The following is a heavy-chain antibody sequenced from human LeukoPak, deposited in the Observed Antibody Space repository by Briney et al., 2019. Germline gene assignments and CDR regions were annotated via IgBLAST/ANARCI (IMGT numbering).Heavy chain of an antibody. CDR2: VIHSLGIA. V-gene: IGHV1-69*04. CDR1: VCTFSSYA. D-gene: IGHD2-2*01. J-gene: IGHJ4*02. Sequence: SSVKVSCKASVCTFSSYAISWLRQAPGRGLEWVGRVIHSLGIANYAQKIQRRVTIAADNSTSTAYMERSRLRSEDTAVYYCARDERGDCSGTSCSLGYWGQGTLVTVSS. CDR3: ARDERGDCSGTSCSLGY.